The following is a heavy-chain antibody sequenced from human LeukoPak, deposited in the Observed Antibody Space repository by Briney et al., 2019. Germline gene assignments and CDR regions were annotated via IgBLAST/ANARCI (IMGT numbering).Heavy chain of an antibody. D-gene: IGHD2-8*01. V-gene: IGHV4-4*07. Sequence: SETLSLTCTVSGGSISSYYWSWIRQPAGKGLEWIGRIYTSGSTNYNPSLKSRVTMSVDTSKNQFSLKLSSVTAADTALYYCARARGVCTNGVCYRAYYFDYWGQGTLVTVCS. CDR2: IYTSGST. J-gene: IGHJ4*02. CDR3: ARARGVCTNGVCYRAYYFDY. CDR1: GGSISSYY.